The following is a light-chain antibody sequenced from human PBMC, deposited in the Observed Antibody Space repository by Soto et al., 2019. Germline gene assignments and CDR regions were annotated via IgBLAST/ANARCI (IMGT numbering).Light chain of an antibody. CDR3: QQYNSYSS. J-gene: IGKJ3*01. CDR1: QSISSR. Sequence: DIQMTQSPPTLSASVGDRVTITCRASQSISSRLAWYQQKPGRAPKLLIYKASSLESGVPSRFSGSGSGTEFTLTISSPQPDDFATYYCQQYNSYSSFGPGTKVDIK. CDR2: KAS. V-gene: IGKV1-5*03.